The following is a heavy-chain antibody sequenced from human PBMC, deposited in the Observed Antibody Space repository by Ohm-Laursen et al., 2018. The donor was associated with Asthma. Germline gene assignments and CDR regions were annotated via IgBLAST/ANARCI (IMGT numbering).Heavy chain of an antibody. D-gene: IGHD4-17*01. CDR1: GGSISSGGYS. V-gene: IGHV4-30-2*01. CDR3: ARTDRNYGDYHNWFDP. J-gene: IGHJ5*02. Sequence: TLSLTCVVSGGSISSGGYSWSWIRQPPGKGLEWIGYIYHSGSTYYNPSLKSRVTISVDRSKNQFSLKLSSVTAADTAVYYCARTDRNYGDYHNWFDPWGQGTLVTVSS. CDR2: IYHSGST.